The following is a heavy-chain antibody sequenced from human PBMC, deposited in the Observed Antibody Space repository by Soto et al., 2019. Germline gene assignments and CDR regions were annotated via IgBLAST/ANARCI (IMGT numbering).Heavy chain of an antibody. Sequence: QITLKESGPTLVKPTQTLTLTCTFSGFSLTSGVVGVGWIRQPPGEALEWLALIYWNDEQYYHPSLRNRLTITRDTSKNQVVLTMTNMDPVDTATYYCAHRLPGPSGYDVWGQGTRVTVSS. CDR3: AHRLPGPSGYDV. CDR2: IYWNDEQ. V-gene: IGHV2-5*01. CDR1: GFSLTSGVVG. D-gene: IGHD6-13*01. J-gene: IGHJ6*02.